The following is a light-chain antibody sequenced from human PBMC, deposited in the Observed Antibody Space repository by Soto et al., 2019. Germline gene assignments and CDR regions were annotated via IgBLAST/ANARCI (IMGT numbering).Light chain of an antibody. CDR2: RNN. CDR3: AACDDSLSGRGV. J-gene: IGLJ2*01. V-gene: IGLV1-47*01. Sequence: QSVLTQPPSASGTPGQRVTISCSGSSSNIENNYVYWYKMVTGTASKLLIYRNNQRPSGVPYRFSGSRSGTSASLAISGLRSEGEADYYCAACDDSLSGRGVFGGGSQLTVL. CDR1: SSNIENNY.